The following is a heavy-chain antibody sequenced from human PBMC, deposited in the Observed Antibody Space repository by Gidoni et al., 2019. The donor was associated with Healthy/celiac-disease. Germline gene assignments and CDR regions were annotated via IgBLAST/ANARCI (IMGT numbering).Heavy chain of an antibody. CDR2: IRYDGSNK. CDR3: AKDPGAAGGVRFLEWYLDY. V-gene: IGHV3-30*02. CDR1: GVTFSSYG. D-gene: IGHD3-3*01. Sequence: QVQLVESGGGVVQPGGSLRLSCAASGVTFSSYGMHWVRQAPGKGLEWVAFIRYDGSNKYYADSVKGRFTISRDNSKNTLYLQMNSLRAEDTAVYYCAKDPGAAGGVRFLEWYLDYWGQGTLVTVSS. J-gene: IGHJ4*02.